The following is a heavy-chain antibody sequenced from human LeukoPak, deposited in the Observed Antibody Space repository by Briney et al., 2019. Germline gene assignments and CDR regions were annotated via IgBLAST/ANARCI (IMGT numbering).Heavy chain of an antibody. V-gene: IGHV4-38-2*01. CDR2: IYHSGST. CDR1: GYSISSGYY. Sequence: SETLSLTCAVSGYSISSGYYWGWIRQPPGKGLEWIGSIYHSGSTYYNPSLKSRVTISVDTSKNQFSLKLSSVTAADTAVYYCARHAASGYSLDAFDIWGLRTMVTVSS. D-gene: IGHD3-22*01. CDR3: ARHAASGYSLDAFDI. J-gene: IGHJ3*02.